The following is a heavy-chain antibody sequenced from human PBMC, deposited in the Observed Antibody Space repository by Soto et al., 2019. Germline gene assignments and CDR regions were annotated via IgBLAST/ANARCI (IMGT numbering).Heavy chain of an antibody. J-gene: IGHJ4*02. Sequence: QVQVVQSGAEVKQPGSSVKVSCKVSGGTFSTYSISWVRQAPGQGLEWVGGIIPIFGAAKHAQKFQGRVTITADDSTSTVYMDLSGLRSEATAVYFCARDGDRVTARHWGQGTLVTVSS. CDR1: GGTFSTYS. CDR3: ARDGDRVTARH. V-gene: IGHV1-69*01. D-gene: IGHD7-27*01. CDR2: IIPIFGAA.